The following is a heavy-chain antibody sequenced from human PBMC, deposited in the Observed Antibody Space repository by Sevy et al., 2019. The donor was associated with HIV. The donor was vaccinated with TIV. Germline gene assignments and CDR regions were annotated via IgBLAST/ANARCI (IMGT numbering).Heavy chain of an antibody. CDR1: GDSISSTTYF. Sequence: SETLSLTCTVSGDSISSTTYFWAWIRQPPGKGLEWIGSIYYTGSTYYSPSLQSRVTISVDTSKSQFSLRLSSVTAPDTAVYYCASGYSSGYNLDFWGQGSLVTVSS. D-gene: IGHD5-18*01. CDR2: IYYTGST. V-gene: IGHV4-39*01. CDR3: ASGYSSGYNLDF. J-gene: IGHJ4*02.